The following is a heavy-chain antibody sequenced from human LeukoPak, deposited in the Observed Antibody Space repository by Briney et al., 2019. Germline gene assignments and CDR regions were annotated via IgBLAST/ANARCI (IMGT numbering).Heavy chain of an antibody. CDR2: IIPIFGTA. CDR3: ARDHPTQLVRYFPLH. J-gene: IGHJ4*02. D-gene: IGHD6-13*01. Sequence: ASVKVSCKASGGTFSSYAISSVRQAPGQGLEWMGGIIPIFGTANYAQKFQGRVTITADESTSTAYMELSSLRSEDTAVYYCARDHPTQLVRYFPLHWGRGTLVTVSS. CDR1: GGTFSSYA. V-gene: IGHV1-69*13.